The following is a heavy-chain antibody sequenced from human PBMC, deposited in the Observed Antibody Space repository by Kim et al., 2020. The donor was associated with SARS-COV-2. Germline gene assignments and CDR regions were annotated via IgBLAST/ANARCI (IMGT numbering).Heavy chain of an antibody. CDR2: ISGSGGST. V-gene: IGHV3-23*01. Sequence: GGSLRLSCAASGFTFSSYAMSWVRQAPGKGLEWVSAISGSGGSTYYADSVKGRFTISRDNSKNTLYLQMNSLRAEDTAVYYCAKALYDFWSGTYLKGLTDYYYGMDVWGQGTTVTVSS. D-gene: IGHD3-3*01. CDR3: AKALYDFWSGTYLKGLTDYYYGMDV. J-gene: IGHJ6*02. CDR1: GFTFSSYA.